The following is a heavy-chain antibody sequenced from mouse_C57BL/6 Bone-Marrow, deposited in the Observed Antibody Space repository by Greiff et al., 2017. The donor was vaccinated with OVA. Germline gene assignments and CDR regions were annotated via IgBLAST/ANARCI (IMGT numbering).Heavy chain of an antibody. CDR2: INPSSGYT. V-gene: IGHV1-7*01. J-gene: IGHJ2*01. Sequence: VQLQQSGAELAKPGASVKLSCKASGYTFTSYWMHWVKQRPGQGLEWIGYINPSSGYTKYNQKFKDKATLTADKSSSTAYMQLSSLTYEDSAVYYCERPRAFTTVVATNFDYWGQGTTLTVSA. CDR1: GYTFTSYW. CDR3: ERPRAFTTVVATNFDY. D-gene: IGHD1-1*01.